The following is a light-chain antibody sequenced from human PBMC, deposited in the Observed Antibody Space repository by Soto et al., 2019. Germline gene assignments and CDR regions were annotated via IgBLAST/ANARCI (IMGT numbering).Light chain of an antibody. J-gene: IGKJ5*01. Sequence: EIVLSQSPGTLSLSPGERATLSCRASQSVRSDYLAWYQQKPGQAPRLLIYGAFHRATGVPDRFSGSGSGTDFTLTIIRLEPQAFAVYYCQQYGSSPPITFGQGTRLEIK. V-gene: IGKV3-20*01. CDR1: QSVRSDY. CDR3: QQYGSSPPIT. CDR2: GAF.